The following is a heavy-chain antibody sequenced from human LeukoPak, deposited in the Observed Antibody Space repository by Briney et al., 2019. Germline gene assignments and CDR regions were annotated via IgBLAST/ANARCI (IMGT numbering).Heavy chain of an antibody. CDR3: TRAGQGSVLDY. CDR1: GFTFRSYG. J-gene: IGHJ4*02. V-gene: IGHV3-33*01. D-gene: IGHD2-15*01. CDR2: IWYDGRNK. Sequence: GGSLRLSCAASGFTFRSYGFHWVRQAPGKGLEWVAVIWYDGRNKYYADSVKGRFTFSRGNSKNTVYLGMNSLRAEDTAVYYCTRAGQGSVLDYWGQGTLVTVSS.